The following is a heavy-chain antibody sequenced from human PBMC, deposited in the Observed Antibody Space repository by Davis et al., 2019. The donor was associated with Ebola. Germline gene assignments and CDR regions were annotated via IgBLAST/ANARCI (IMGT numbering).Heavy chain of an antibody. V-gene: IGHV1-2*06. CDR1: GYTFIDYY. CDR3: ARAYIVATITSDWFDP. Sequence: ASVKVSCKASGYTFIDYYLDWVRQAPGHGLEWMGRFNPKSGGTNYAQSFQVRVTMTRDTSISTAYMELSGLRHDDTAVYYCARAYIVATITSDWFDPWGQGTLVTVSS. CDR2: FNPKSGGT. J-gene: IGHJ5*02. D-gene: IGHD5-12*01.